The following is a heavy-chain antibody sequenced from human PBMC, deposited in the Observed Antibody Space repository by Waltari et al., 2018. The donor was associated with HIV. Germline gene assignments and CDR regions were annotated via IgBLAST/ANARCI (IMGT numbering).Heavy chain of an antibody. Sequence: EVQLVESGGGALQAGGSLRLSCVASGFDFRSYYMFWVLQAPGKGLVWVSRISSGGSTTSYADSVKGRFTVSRDNARNTLYLQMNSLRAEDTAVYYCARYRPEVHYYNGMDVWGQGTTVTVSS. J-gene: IGHJ6*02. CDR1: GFDFRSYY. CDR3: ARYRPEVHYYNGMDV. D-gene: IGHD3-16*02. V-gene: IGHV3-74*01. CDR2: ISSGGSTT.